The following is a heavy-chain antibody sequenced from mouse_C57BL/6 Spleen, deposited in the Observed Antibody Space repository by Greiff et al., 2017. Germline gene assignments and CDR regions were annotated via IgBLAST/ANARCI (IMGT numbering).Heavy chain of an antibody. V-gene: IGHV1-82*01. CDR2: IYPGDGDT. J-gene: IGHJ3*01. CDR3: ARGYYDLAY. Sequence: QVQLQQSGPELVKPGSSVKISCKASGYAFSSSWMNWVKQRPGKGLEWIGRIYPGDGDTDYNGKFKGKATLTADKSSSTAYMQLSSLTSEDSAMYFCARGYYDLAYWGQGTLVTVSA. D-gene: IGHD2-4*01. CDR1: GYAFSSSW.